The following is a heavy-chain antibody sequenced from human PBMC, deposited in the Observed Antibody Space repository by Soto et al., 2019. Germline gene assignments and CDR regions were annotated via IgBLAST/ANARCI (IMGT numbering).Heavy chain of an antibody. CDR2: INPNSGGT. V-gene: IGHV1-2*04. CDR3: AILGGDPRPDAFDI. D-gene: IGHD3-16*01. CDR1: GYTFTGYY. J-gene: IGHJ3*02. Sequence: VASVKVSCKASGYTFTGYYMHWVRQAPGQGLEWMGWINPNSGGTNYAQKFQGWVTMTRDTSISTAYMELSRLRSDDTAVYYCAILGGDPRPDAFDIWGQGTMVTVSS.